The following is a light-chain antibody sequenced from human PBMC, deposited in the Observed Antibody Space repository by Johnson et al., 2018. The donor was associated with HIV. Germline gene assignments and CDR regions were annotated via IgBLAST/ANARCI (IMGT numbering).Light chain of an antibody. CDR3: GTWDSGLSVYV. CDR1: NSNIGNNY. Sequence: QSVLTQPPSVSAAPGQKVTISCSGSNSNIGNNYVSWYQQVPGTAPKLLIYENNKRPSGIPDRFSGSKSGTSATLGITGLQTGDEADYYCGTWDSGLSVYVFGTGTMVTVL. CDR2: ENN. J-gene: IGLJ1*01. V-gene: IGLV1-51*02.